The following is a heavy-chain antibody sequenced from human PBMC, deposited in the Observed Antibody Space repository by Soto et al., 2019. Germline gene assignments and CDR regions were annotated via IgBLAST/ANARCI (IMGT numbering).Heavy chain of an antibody. Sequence: PSETLSLTCTVSGGSISSSGYYWGWIRQPPGKGLEWIGSIYYSGITYYNPSLKSRVSISVDTSKNQFSLKLSSVTAADTALYYCARLFQVDIAMNLNHYWGQGTLVTVSS. J-gene: IGHJ4*02. CDR1: GGSISSSGYY. CDR3: ARLFQVDIAMNLNHY. CDR2: IYYSGIT. D-gene: IGHD5-18*01. V-gene: IGHV4-39*01.